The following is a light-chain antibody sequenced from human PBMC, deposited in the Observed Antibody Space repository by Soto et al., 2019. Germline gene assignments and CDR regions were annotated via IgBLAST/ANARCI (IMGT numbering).Light chain of an antibody. V-gene: IGKV3-15*01. CDR2: DVS. J-gene: IGKJ1*01. Sequence: EIGLTQSPGTLSLSPGERATLSCGASQSVSSSYLAWYQQKPGQSPRLLIYDVSIRATGVPARFSGSGSGTEFTLTIGSRQSEDVAGYYCQQYNNRPGTFGQGTKVDI. CDR3: QQYNNRPGT. CDR1: QSVSSSY.